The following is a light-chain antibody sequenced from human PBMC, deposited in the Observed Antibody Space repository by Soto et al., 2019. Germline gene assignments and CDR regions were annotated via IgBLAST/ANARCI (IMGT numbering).Light chain of an antibody. V-gene: IGKV3-15*01. J-gene: IGKJ4*01. Sequence: EIVMRQSPVTLSVSPGEGVTLSCRASQSVYSNLAWYQQKPGQAPRLLIYDASARATDIPARFSGSGSGTDFTLTVSRLQSEDFAVYYCQQYNNWPLTFGGGTKVEIK. CDR1: QSVYSN. CDR2: DAS. CDR3: QQYNNWPLT.